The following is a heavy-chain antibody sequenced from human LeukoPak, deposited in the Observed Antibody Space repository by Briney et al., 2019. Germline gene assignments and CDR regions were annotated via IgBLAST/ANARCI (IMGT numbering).Heavy chain of an antibody. CDR2: ISWNSGSI. D-gene: IGHD2-2*01. CDR3: AKANFRYCSSTSCYRGAFDI. CDR1: GFTFDDYA. J-gene: IGHJ3*02. Sequence: GGSLRLSCAASGFTFDDYAMHWVRQAPGKGLEWVSGISWNSGSIGYADSVKGRFTISRDNAKNSLYLQMNGLRAEDTALYYCAKANFRYCSSTSCYRGAFDIWGQGTMVTVSS. V-gene: IGHV3-9*01.